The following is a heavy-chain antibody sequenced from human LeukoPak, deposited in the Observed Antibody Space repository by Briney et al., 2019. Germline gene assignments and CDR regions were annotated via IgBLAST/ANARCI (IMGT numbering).Heavy chain of an antibody. J-gene: IGHJ6*02. V-gene: IGHV3-30-3*01. CDR1: GFTFSSYA. Sequence: QPGRSLRLSCAASGFTFSSYAMNWVRQAPGKGLEWVAVISYDGSNKYYADSVKGRFTISRDNSKNTLYLQMNSLRAEDTAVYYCARDEELVGSYYYGMDVWGQGTTVTVSS. CDR2: ISYDGSNK. D-gene: IGHD2-8*02. CDR3: ARDEELVGSYYYGMDV.